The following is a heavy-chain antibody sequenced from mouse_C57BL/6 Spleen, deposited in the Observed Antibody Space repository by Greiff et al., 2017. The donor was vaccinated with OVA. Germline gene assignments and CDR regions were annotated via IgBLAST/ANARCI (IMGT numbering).Heavy chain of an antibody. CDR2: IDPETGGT. J-gene: IGHJ2*01. Sequence: QVQLQQSGAELVRPGASVTLSCKASGYTFTDYEMHWVKQRPVHGLEWIGAIDPETGGTAYNQKFKGKATLTADKSSSTAYMELRSLTSEDSAVFCCTRDGDGGDFDYWGQGTTLTVSS. V-gene: IGHV1-15*01. D-gene: IGHD3-3*01. CDR1: GYTFTDYE. CDR3: TRDGDGGDFDY.